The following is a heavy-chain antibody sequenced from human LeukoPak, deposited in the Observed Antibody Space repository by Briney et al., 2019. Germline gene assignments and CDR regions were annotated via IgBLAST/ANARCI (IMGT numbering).Heavy chain of an antibody. CDR2: IYTSGST. CDR3: ANSIDFDYGDYYFDY. J-gene: IGHJ4*02. Sequence: SQTLSLTCTVSGGSISSGSYYWSWIRQPAGKGLEWIGRIYTSGSTNYNPSLKSRVTISLDTSKNQFSLKLSSVTAADTAVYYCANSIDFDYGDYYFDYWGQGALVTVSS. D-gene: IGHD4-17*01. CDR1: GGSISSGSYY. V-gene: IGHV4-61*02.